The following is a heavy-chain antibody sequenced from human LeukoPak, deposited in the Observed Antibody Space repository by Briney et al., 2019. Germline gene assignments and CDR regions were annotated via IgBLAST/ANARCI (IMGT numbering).Heavy chain of an antibody. CDR2: IKQDGSEK. CDR1: GFTFSSYG. V-gene: IGHV3-7*01. D-gene: IGHD3-10*01. CDR3: ARAVTNYYGSGSYIDY. Sequence: GGTLRLSCAASGFTFSSYGMSWVRQAPGKGLEWVANIKQDGSEKYYVDSVKGRFTISRDNAKNSLYLQMNSLRAEDTAVYYCARAVTNYYGSGSYIDYWGQGTLVTVSS. J-gene: IGHJ4*02.